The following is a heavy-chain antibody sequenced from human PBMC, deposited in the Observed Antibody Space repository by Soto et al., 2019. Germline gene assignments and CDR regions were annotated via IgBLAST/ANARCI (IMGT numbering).Heavy chain of an antibody. V-gene: IGHV1-69*08. CDR3: ARDLKLGWFDP. Sequence: QVQLVQSGAEVKKPGSSVKVSCKASGGTFSSYTISWVRQAPGQGLEWMGRIIPILGIANYAQKFQGRVTITADKSTSTAYMELSGLRSEDTAVYYCARDLKLGWFDPWGQGTLVTVSS. J-gene: IGHJ5*02. CDR1: GGTFSSYT. CDR2: IIPILGIA. D-gene: IGHD6-13*01.